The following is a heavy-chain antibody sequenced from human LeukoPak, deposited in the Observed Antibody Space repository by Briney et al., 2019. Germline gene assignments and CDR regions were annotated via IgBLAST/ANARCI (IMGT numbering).Heavy chain of an antibody. J-gene: IGHJ5*02. CDR2: IINAYNGNT. V-gene: IGHV1-18*01. Sequence: GASVKVSCKASGYTFASYDINWVRQAPGQGLEWMGWIINAYNGNTKYAQKLQGRVTMTTDTSTSTTYMELRSLRSDDTAVYYCARVFGRFGEPNWFDPWGQGTLVTVSS. D-gene: IGHD3-10*01. CDR3: ARVFGRFGEPNWFDP. CDR1: GYTFASYD.